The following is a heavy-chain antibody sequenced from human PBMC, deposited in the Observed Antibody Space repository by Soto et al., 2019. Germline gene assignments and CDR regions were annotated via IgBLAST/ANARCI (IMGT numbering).Heavy chain of an antibody. CDR1: GFTFSTYG. CDR2: ISYYGTNK. D-gene: IGHD2-2*01. Sequence: QPGGSLRLSCTASGFTFSTYGMHWVRQSPGKGLEWVEVISYYGTNKYYEDSVKGRYTISRDNSKNTLYLQMNSLKAEDTAVYYCAKGGVQAAIYLFYYYVLDDWGQGTTVTVSS. V-gene: IGHV3-30*18. CDR3: AKGGVQAAIYLFYYYVLDD. J-gene: IGHJ6*02.